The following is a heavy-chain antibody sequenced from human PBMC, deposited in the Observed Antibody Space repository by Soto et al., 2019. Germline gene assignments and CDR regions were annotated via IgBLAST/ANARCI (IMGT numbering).Heavy chain of an antibody. Sequence: EASVKVSCKASGYTFTGYYMHWVRQAPGQGLEWMGWINPNSGGTNYARKFQGWVTMTRDTSISTAYMELSRLRSDDTAVYYCARGVAAAATVGDYWGQGTLVTVSS. CDR3: ARGVAAAATVGDY. CDR2: INPNSGGT. D-gene: IGHD6-13*01. V-gene: IGHV1-2*04. J-gene: IGHJ4*02. CDR1: GYTFTGYY.